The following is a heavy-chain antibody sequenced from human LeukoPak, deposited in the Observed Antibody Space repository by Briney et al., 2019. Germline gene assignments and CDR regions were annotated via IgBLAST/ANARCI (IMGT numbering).Heavy chain of an antibody. CDR1: GGSFSGYY. CDR2: INHSGST. D-gene: IGHD1-26*01. J-gene: IGHJ4*02. CDR3: ARRIRYSGSYN. V-gene: IGHV4-34*01. Sequence: PSETLSLTCAVYGGSFSGYYWSWIRQPPRKGLEWIGEINHSGSTNYNPSLKSRVTISVDTSKNQFSLKLSSVTAADTAVYYFARRIRYSGSYNWRQGTLVTVSS.